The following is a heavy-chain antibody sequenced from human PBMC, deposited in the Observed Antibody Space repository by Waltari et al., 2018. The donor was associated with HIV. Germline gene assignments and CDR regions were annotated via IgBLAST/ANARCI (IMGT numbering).Heavy chain of an antibody. D-gene: IGHD2-21*01. CDR1: GVTFKNYA. V-gene: IGHV3-23*01. Sequence: EFYLLESGGGLVQQGGSLRVSCGGCGVTFKNYAVSWVRQAPGKGLEWISSVSESGDSTYYADSVEGRFTISRDNSKNMLYLQMNGLRVEDTAVYYCAGEDDRGDFPWGQGTLVTVSA. CDR3: AGEDDRGDFP. J-gene: IGHJ5*02. CDR2: VSESGDST.